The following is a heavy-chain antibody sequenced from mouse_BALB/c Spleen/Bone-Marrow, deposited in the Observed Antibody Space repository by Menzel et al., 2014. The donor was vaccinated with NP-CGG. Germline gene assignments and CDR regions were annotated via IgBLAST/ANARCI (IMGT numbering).Heavy chain of an antibody. D-gene: IGHD2-10*02. V-gene: IGHV1S126*01. CDR2: IYPSDSYT. CDR3: TRQYGNYYAMDY. J-gene: IGHJ4*01. Sequence: ASPLKISCKASGYTFTSYWINLVKQRPGQGLACIINIYPSDSYTNYNQNFKDKATLTVDKSSSTAYMQLSSPTSEDSAVYYCTRQYGNYYAMDYWGQGTSVTVSS. CDR1: GYTFTSYW.